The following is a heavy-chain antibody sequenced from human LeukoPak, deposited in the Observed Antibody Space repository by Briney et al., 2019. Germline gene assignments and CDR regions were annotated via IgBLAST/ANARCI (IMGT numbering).Heavy chain of an antibody. D-gene: IGHD6-6*01. J-gene: IGHJ4*02. CDR3: TREGPSRPVYFDY. CDR1: GGSTSSYY. Sequence: MASETLSLTCTVSGGSTSSYYWSWIRQPTGKGLEWIGRIYISGSTNYNPSLKSRVSMSVDTSKNQFSLKLSSVSAADTAVYYCTREGPSRPVYFDYWGQGTLVTVSS. CDR2: IYISGST. V-gene: IGHV4-4*07.